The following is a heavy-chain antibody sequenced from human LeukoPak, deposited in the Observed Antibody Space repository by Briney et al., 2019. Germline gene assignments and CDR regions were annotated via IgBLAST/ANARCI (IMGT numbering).Heavy chain of an antibody. CDR3: ARSSSWSYWYFDL. CDR1: GGSISSYY. D-gene: IGHD6-13*01. J-gene: IGHJ2*01. V-gene: IGHV4-59*01. CDR2: IFYSGST. Sequence: SETLSLTCTVSGGSISSYYWSWIRQPPGKGLEWIGHIFYSGSTNYSPSLKSRVTISVDTSKNQFSLKLSSVTAADTAVYYCARSSSWSYWYFDLWGRGTLVTVSS.